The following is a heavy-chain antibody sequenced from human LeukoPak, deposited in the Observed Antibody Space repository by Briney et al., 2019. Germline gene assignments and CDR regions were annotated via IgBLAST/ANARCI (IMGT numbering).Heavy chain of an antibody. CDR2: IIPIFGIA. V-gene: IGHV1-69*04. D-gene: IGHD3-10*01. J-gene: IGHJ6*02. CDR3: ARDQGFGPANYYYYGMDV. Sequence: SVKVSCKASGGTFSSYAISWVRQAPGQGLEWMGRIIPIFGIANYAQKFQGRVTITADKSTSTAYMELSSLRSEDTAVYYCARDQGFGPANYYYYGMDVWGQGTTVTVSS. CDR1: GGTFSSYA.